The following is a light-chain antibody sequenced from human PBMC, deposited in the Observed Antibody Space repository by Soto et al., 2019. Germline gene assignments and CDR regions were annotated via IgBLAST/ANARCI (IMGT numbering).Light chain of an antibody. V-gene: IGLV1-44*01. CDR1: SSNIGSNT. CDR2: SND. J-gene: IGLJ2*01. Sequence: QSVLTQAPSASGTPGQRVTISCSGSSSNIGSNTVSWYQQVPGTAPKLLIYSNDQRPSGVPDRFSGSKSGTSGSLAIGGLQSEDEADYYCAAWDGSLNGWVFGGGTKVTVL. CDR3: AAWDGSLNGWV.